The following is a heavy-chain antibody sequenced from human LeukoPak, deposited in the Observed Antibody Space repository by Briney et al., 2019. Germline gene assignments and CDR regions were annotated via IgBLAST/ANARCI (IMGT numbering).Heavy chain of an antibody. CDR1: GDSVSSNSAA. Sequence: SQTLSLTCAISGDSVSSNSAAWNWIRQSPSRGLEWLGRTYYRSRWYNDYAVSVKGRMTTNPDTSKNQFSLQLTSVTPEDTAVYFCARSGSGYFDPLGQGTLVTVTS. J-gene: IGHJ5*02. V-gene: IGHV6-1*01. CDR2: TYYRSRWYN. CDR3: ARSGSGYFDP. D-gene: IGHD3-10*01.